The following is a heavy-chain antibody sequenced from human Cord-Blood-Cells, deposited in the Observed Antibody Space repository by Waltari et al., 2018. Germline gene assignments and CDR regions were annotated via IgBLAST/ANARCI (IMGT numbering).Heavy chain of an antibody. CDR2: ISYDGSNK. J-gene: IGHJ6*02. D-gene: IGHD4-4*01. Sequence: QVQLVESGGGVVQPGRSLRLSCAASGFTFSSYGMHWVRQAPGKGLEWVAVISYDGSNKCYADSVKGRFTISRDNSKNTLYLQMNSLRAEDTAVYYCAKDLFLDYSNYYYYYGMDVWGQGTTVTVSS. CDR3: AKDLFLDYSNYYYYYGMDV. CDR1: GFTFSSYG. V-gene: IGHV3-30*18.